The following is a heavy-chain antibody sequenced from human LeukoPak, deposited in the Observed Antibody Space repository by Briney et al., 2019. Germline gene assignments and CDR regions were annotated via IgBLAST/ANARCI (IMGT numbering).Heavy chain of an antibody. D-gene: IGHD6-19*01. CDR2: INPNSGGT. J-gene: IGHJ4*02. CDR3: ARSSYSSGWSDY. V-gene: IGHV1-2*02. CDR1: GYTFTGYY. Sequence: ASVKVSCKASGYTFTGYYMHWVRQAPGQGLEWMGWINPNSGGTNYAQRFQGSVTMTRDTSISTAYMELSRLRSDDTAVYYSARSSYSSGWSDYWGQGTLVTVSS.